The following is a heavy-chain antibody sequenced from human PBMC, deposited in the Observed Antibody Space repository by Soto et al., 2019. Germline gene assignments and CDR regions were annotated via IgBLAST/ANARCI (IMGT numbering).Heavy chain of an antibody. Sequence: ESRTICTQVSGYSFGIYWIGLVRQMPGKGLEWMGIIYPGDSDTRYSPSFQGQVTISADKSITTVYLQWSSLKASDTAMYYCARTDGYEIEYWGQGTLVTVSS. V-gene: IGHV5-51*01. CDR1: GYSFGIYW. D-gene: IGHD5-12*01. CDR3: ARTDGYEIEY. J-gene: IGHJ4*02. CDR2: IYPGDSDT.